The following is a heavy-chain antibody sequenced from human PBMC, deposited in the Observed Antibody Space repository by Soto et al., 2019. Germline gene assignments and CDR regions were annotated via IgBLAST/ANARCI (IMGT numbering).Heavy chain of an antibody. V-gene: IGHV5-51*01. CDR2: IYPGDSDT. CDR1: GYNFTSYG. CDR3: ARGAIGSSSSGDY. Sequence: PGESLQISCKGSGYNFTSYGIGWVRQMPGKGLEWMGIIYPGDSDTRYSPSFQGQVTISADKSISTAYLQWSSLKASDTAMYYCARGAIGSSSSGDYWGQGTLVTVSS. J-gene: IGHJ4*02. D-gene: IGHD6-6*01.